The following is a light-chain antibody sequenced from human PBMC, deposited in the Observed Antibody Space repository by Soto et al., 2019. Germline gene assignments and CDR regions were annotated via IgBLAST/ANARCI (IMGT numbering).Light chain of an antibody. V-gene: IGLV2-11*01. Sequence: QSALTQPRSVSGSPGQSVTISCTGTSSNIGSYNFVSWYRQHPGKAPTFLIYDVSRRPSGVPDRFSGSKSGNTASLTISGLQAEDEADYYCSSYAGSYTLIFGGGTKLTVL. CDR2: DVS. CDR1: SSNIGSYNF. J-gene: IGLJ2*01. CDR3: SSYAGSYTLI.